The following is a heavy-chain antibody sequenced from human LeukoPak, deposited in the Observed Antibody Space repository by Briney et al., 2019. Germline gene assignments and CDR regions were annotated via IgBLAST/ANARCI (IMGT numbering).Heavy chain of an antibody. CDR2: ISSSGNNI. Sequence: PGGSLRLSCAASGFTFSDYYITWIRQAPGKGLEWVSYISSSGNNIYYADSVKGRFTISRDNAKNSLYLQMNSLRAEDTAVYYCARDNDLGFGDTLDYWGQGTLVTVSS. J-gene: IGHJ4*02. CDR3: ARDNDLGFGDTLDY. V-gene: IGHV3-11*04. D-gene: IGHD3-10*01. CDR1: GFTFSDYY.